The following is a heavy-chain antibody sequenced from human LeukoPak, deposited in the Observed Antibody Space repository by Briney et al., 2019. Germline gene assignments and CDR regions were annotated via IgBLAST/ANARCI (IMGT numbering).Heavy chain of an antibody. CDR3: ARAYGDYPDY. D-gene: IGHD4-17*01. Sequence: SETLSLTCTVSGGPISSYYWSWIRQPPGKGLEWIGYIYYSGSTNYNPSLKRRVTISVDTSKNQFSLKLSSVTAADTAVYYCARAYGDYPDYWGQGTLVTVSS. CDR2: IYYSGST. V-gene: IGHV4-59*01. CDR1: GGPISSYY. J-gene: IGHJ4*02.